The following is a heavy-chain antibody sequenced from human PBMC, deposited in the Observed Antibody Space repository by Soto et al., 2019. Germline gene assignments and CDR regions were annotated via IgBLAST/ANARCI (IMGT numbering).Heavy chain of an antibody. J-gene: IGHJ4*02. V-gene: IGHV4-34*01. CDR1: GGSFSGYY. CDR2: INHSGST. Sequence: SETLSLTCAVYGGSFSGYYWSWIRQPPGKGLEWIGEINHSGSTNYNPSLKSRVTISVETSKNQFSLKLSSVTAADTAVYYCARDSSSSDCFDYWGQGTLVTVSS. CDR3: ARDSSSSDCFDY. D-gene: IGHD6-6*01.